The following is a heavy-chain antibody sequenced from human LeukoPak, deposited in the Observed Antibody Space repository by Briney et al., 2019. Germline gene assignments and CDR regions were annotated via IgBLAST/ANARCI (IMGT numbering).Heavy chain of an antibody. CDR2: INPNSGGT. CDR3: ARDHEAVP. Sequence: GGSLRLSCTASGFTFSGYGMHWVRQAPGQGLEWMGWINPNSGGTNYAQKFQGRVTMTRDTSISTAYMELSRLRSDDTAVYYCARDHEAVPWGQGTLVTVSS. J-gene: IGHJ5*02. V-gene: IGHV1-2*02. CDR1: GFTFSGYG.